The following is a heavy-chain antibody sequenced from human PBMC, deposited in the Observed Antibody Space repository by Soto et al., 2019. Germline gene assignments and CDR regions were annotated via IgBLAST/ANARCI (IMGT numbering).Heavy chain of an antibody. V-gene: IGHV4-59*01. CDR2: IYYSGST. D-gene: IGHD6-19*01. CDR3: AREAAGTGYYYYAMDV. Sequence: PSETLSLTCTVSGGSISTYYWSWIRQPPGKGLEWIGYIYYSGSTNYNPSLKSRVTISVDTSKNQFSLKLSSVTAADTAVYYCAREAAGTGYYYYAMDVWGQGTTVTVS. CDR1: GGSISTYY. J-gene: IGHJ6*02.